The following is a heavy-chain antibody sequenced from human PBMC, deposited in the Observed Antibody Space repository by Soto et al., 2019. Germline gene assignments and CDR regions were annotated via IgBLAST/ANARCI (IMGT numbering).Heavy chain of an antibody. CDR1: GYTFTTYP. CDR3: ARAVFHDYYGMDV. J-gene: IGHJ6*02. Sequence: ASVKVSCKASGYTFTTYPIHWVRQAPGQRLEWMGWINAVNGDTKYSQKIQGRVTITRDTSASTAYMELSSLRSEDTAVDYCARAVFHDYYGMDVWGQGTTLTVSS. D-gene: IGHD3-16*01. CDR2: INAVNGDT. V-gene: IGHV1-3*01.